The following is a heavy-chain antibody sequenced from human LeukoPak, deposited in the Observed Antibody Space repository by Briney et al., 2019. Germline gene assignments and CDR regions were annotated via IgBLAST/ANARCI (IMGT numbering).Heavy chain of an antibody. V-gene: IGHV4-34*01. D-gene: IGHD3-10*01. CDR1: GGSFSGYY. J-gene: IGHJ4*02. CDR3: ARALYGSGSYGIDY. CDR2: INHSGST. Sequence: SETLSLTCAVYGGSFSGYYWSWIRQPPGKGLEWIGEINHSGSTNYNPSLKSRVTISVDTSKSQFSLKLSSVTAADTAVYYFARALYGSGSYGIDYRGQGTLVTVSS.